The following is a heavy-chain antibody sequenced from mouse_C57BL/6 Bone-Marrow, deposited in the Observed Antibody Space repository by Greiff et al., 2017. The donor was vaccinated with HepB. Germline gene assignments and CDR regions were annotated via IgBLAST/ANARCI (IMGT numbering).Heavy chain of an antibody. Sequence: EVMLVESGGGLVQPGGSLSLSCAASGFTFTDYYMSWVRQPPGKALEWLGFIRNKANGYTTEYSASVKGRFTISRDNSQSILYLQMNALRAEDSATYYCARDYYGSSVAWFAYWGQGTLVTVSA. J-gene: IGHJ3*01. V-gene: IGHV7-3*01. CDR1: GFTFTDYY. CDR3: ARDYYGSSVAWFAY. CDR2: IRNKANGYTT. D-gene: IGHD1-1*01.